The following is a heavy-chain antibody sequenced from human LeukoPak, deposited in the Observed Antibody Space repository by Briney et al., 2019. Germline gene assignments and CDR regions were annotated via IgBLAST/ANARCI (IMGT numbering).Heavy chain of an antibody. CDR2: IIPIFGTA. V-gene: IGHV1-69*06. Sequence: GASVKVSCKASGGTFSSYAISWVRQAPGQGLEWMGGIIPIFGTANYAQKFQGRVTITADKSTSTAYMELSSLRSEDTAVYYCASDGVAAAGTLSYWGQGTLVTVSS. D-gene: IGHD6-13*01. CDR1: GGTFSSYA. J-gene: IGHJ4*02. CDR3: ASDGVAAAGTLSY.